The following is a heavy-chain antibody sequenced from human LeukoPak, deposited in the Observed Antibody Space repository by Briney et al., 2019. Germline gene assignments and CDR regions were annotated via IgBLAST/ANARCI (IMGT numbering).Heavy chain of an antibody. Sequence: SVTLSLTCTVSGGSMSSGDYYWAWVRQPPGKGLEWIGSISYSGRTFYKPSLTSRVAISIDASKSQFSLRLSSVTAADTAVYYCVRETSSSAHYWGQGTLVTVSS. V-gene: IGHV4-39*07. CDR2: ISYSGRT. CDR3: VRETSSSAHY. CDR1: GGSMSSGDYY. D-gene: IGHD6-6*01. J-gene: IGHJ4*02.